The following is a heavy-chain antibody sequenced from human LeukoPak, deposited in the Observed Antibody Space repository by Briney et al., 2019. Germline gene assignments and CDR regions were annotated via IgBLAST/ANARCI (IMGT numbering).Heavy chain of an antibody. Sequence: SVKVSCKASGGIFSSYAISWVRQAPGQGLEWMGIINPSGGSTSYAQKFKSRVTITRDMSTSTFYMELSSLRSEDTAVYYCARDLLGDYCYFDYWGQGTLVTVSS. CDR2: INPSGGST. D-gene: IGHD4-17*01. V-gene: IGHV1-46*01. J-gene: IGHJ4*02. CDR3: ARDLLGDYCYFDY. CDR1: GGIFSSYA.